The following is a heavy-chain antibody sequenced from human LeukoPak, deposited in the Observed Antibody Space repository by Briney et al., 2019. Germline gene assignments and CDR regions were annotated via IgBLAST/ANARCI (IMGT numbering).Heavy chain of an antibody. CDR3: ARDIAAGTTGFDP. D-gene: IGHD6-13*01. CDR1: GGSISSYY. V-gene: IGHV4-59*01. Sequence: PSETLSLTCTVSGGSISSYYWSWIRQPPGKGLEWIGYIYYSGSTNYNPSLKSRVTISVDTSKNQFSLKLSSVTAADTAVYYCARDIAAGTTGFDPWGQGTLVTVSS. J-gene: IGHJ5*02. CDR2: IYYSGST.